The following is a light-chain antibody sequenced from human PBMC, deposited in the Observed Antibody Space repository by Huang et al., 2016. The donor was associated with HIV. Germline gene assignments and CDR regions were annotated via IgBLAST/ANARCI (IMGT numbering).Light chain of an antibody. Sequence: EIVLTQSPATLSLSPGERATLSCRASPIISNYLAWYQQKPGQAPRLLIYEASNRATGIPARFSGSGSVTDFTLTISSLEPEDFAIYYCQQRSNWPPLTFGGGTKVEIK. CDR1: PIISNY. CDR2: EAS. J-gene: IGKJ4*01. V-gene: IGKV3-11*01. CDR3: QQRSNWPPLT.